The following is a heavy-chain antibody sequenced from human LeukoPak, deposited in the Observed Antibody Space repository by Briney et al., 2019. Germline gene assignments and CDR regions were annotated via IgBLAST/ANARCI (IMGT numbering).Heavy chain of an antibody. D-gene: IGHD6-19*01. V-gene: IGHV3-23*01. CDR3: AKDQSSGWPNYFDY. Sequence: GGSLRLSCAASGFTFSSSAMSWVRQAPGKRLEWVSSISGSGSGGSTYYSDSVKGRFTISRDNSKSTLYLQMNSLRAEDTALYYCAKDQSSGWPNYFDYWGQGTLVTVSS. CDR1: GFTFSSSA. J-gene: IGHJ4*02. CDR2: ISGSGSGGST.